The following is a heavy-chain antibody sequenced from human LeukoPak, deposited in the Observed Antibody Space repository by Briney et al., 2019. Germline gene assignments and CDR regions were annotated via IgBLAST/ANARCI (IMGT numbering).Heavy chain of an antibody. D-gene: IGHD3-22*01. CDR3: ATSRVLLYYYDSSGYYPLSN. CDR1: SGSISSYY. V-gene: IGHV4-59*01. Sequence: PSETLSLTCSVSSGSISSYYWSWMRQPPGKGLEWIGYISYSGSTIYNPSLKSRVTMSLDTSKKQFSLKLTSVTAADTAVYYCATSRVLLYYYDSSGYYPLSNWGQGTLVTVSS. CDR2: ISYSGST. J-gene: IGHJ4*02.